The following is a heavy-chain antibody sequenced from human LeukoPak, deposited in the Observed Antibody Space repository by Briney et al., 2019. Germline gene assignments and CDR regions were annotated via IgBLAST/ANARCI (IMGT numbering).Heavy chain of an antibody. Sequence: GGSLRLSCAASGFTFSSYAMSWVRQAPGKGLEWVSAISGSGGSTYYADSVKGRFTISRDNAKNSLYLQMSSLRAEDTAVYYCARVKGSVFVSDFDYWGQGTLVTVSS. CDR1: GFTFSSYA. CDR3: ARVKGSVFVSDFDY. J-gene: IGHJ4*02. D-gene: IGHD3-3*01. V-gene: IGHV3-23*01. CDR2: ISGSGGST.